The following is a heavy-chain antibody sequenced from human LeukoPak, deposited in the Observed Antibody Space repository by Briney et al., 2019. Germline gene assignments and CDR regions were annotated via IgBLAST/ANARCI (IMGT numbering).Heavy chain of an antibody. CDR2: IKSETDGGTT. V-gene: IGHV3-15*01. D-gene: IGHD3-16*01. J-gene: IGHJ4*02. CDR3: TTITKIREHVDY. Sequence: GGSLRLSCAASGFTFSEAWMSWVRQAPGRGVEWGGRIKSETDGGTTDYAASVKGRFTISRDDSRHTLSLQMNSLKTEDTAVYYCTTITKIREHVDYWGQGTLVTVSS. CDR1: GFTFSEAW.